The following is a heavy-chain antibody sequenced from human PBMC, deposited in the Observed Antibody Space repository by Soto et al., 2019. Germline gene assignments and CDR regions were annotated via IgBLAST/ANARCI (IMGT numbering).Heavy chain of an antibody. CDR1: GFTFSSYV. J-gene: IGHJ6*02. Sequence: GGSLRLSWAASGFTFSSYVMHWVRQAPGKGLEWVAVISYDGSNKYYADSVKGRFTISRDNSKNTLYLQMNSLRAEDTAVYYCAKDPARGYSYGSPAMGRDVWGQGTTVTVSS. CDR2: ISYDGSNK. CDR3: AKDPARGYSYGSPAMGRDV. V-gene: IGHV3-30*18. D-gene: IGHD5-18*01.